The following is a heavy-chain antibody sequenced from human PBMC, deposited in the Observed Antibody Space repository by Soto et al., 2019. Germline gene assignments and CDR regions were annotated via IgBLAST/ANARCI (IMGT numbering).Heavy chain of an antibody. CDR2: IYXGDXXT. Sequence: QSRNLSCNGTGYTFANYGIISLRQMLRKGLEWMGXIYXGDXXTXXXXXFXXXVTISADKSISAAYLQWSSLKASDTAMYYCARQEGATVLFYYGMDVWGQGTTVTVS. J-gene: IGHJ6*02. CDR3: ARQEGATVLFYYGMDV. D-gene: IGHD1-26*01. V-gene: IGHV5-51*01. CDR1: GYTFANYG.